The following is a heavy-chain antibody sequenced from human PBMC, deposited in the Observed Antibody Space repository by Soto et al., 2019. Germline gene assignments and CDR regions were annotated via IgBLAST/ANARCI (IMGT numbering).Heavy chain of an antibody. J-gene: IGHJ1*01. CDR3: ARDYPHCSRTSCYFQD. CDR1: CDSIISYY. CDR2: IYSSVST. V-gene: IGHV4-4*07. D-gene: IGHD2-2*01. Sequence: SETLSLTCTFSCDSIISYYWSWIRQPAGKGLEWIGRIYSSVSTNYNPSLKSRVTMSVDTSKNQFSLKLSSVTAADTAVYFCARDYPHCSRTSCYFQDWGQGTLVTVSS.